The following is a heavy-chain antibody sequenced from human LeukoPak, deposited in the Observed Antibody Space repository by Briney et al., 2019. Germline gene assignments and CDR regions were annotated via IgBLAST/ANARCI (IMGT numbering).Heavy chain of an antibody. CDR3: ARSRHKYYYDSSGPDY. Sequence: SVKVSCKASGGTFSSYAISWVRQAPGQGLEWMGRIIPILGIANYAQKFQGRVTITADKSTSTAYMELSSLRSEDTAVYYCARSRHKYYYDSSGPDYWGQGTLVTVSS. CDR2: IIPILGIA. D-gene: IGHD3-22*01. CDR1: GGTFSSYA. V-gene: IGHV1-69*04. J-gene: IGHJ4*02.